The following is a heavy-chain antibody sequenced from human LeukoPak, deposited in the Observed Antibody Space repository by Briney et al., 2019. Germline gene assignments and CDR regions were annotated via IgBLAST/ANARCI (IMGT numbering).Heavy chain of an antibody. CDR1: EYTFTGYY. CDR2: INPNRGGT. CDR3: ARDRWAYCSGGSCFQHSYGMDV. Sequence: ASVKVSCKASEYTFTGYYLHWVRQAPGQGLEWMGWINPNRGGTDYAQKFQGRVTMTRDTSISTAYMELSRLRSDDTAVYYCARDRWAYCSGGSCFQHSYGMDVWGQGTTVTVSS. V-gene: IGHV1-2*02. J-gene: IGHJ6*02. D-gene: IGHD2-15*01.